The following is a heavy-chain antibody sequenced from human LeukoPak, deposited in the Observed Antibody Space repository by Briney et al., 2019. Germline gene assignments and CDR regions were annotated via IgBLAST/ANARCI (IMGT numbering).Heavy chain of an antibody. Sequence: GGSLRLSCAASGFTFSDYYMNWTRQAPGKGLEWISYISSSGYSTKFADSVKGRFTISRDNARNSLYLQMNSLRAEDTAVYYCARVMAAAGYGSDYWGQGTLVTVSS. CDR1: GFTFSDYY. CDR2: ISSSGYST. V-gene: IGHV3-11*05. J-gene: IGHJ4*02. D-gene: IGHD6-13*01. CDR3: ARVMAAAGYGSDY.